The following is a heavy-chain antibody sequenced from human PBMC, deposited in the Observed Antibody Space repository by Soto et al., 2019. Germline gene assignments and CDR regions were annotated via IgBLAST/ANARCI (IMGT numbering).Heavy chain of an antibody. V-gene: IGHV5-51*03. CDR2: IYPGDSDT. CDR1: GYSFTIYW. D-gene: IGHD2-15*01. Sequence: GESLKIACKGSGYSFTIYWIGWVRQMPGKGLEWMGIIYPGDSDTRYSPSFQGQVTISADKSISTAYLQWSSLKASDTAMYYCATXGGYCSGGSCYSDAFDIWGQGTMVTVSS. J-gene: IGHJ3*02. CDR3: ATXGGYCSGGSCYSDAFDI.